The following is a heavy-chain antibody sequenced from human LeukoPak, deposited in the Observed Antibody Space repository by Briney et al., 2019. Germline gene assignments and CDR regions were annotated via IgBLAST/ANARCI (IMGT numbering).Heavy chain of an antibody. CDR2: IRYDGSNK. J-gene: IGHJ6*03. CDR3: ARKAYCSGGTCSHYYYVDV. V-gene: IGHV3-30*02. Sequence: AGGSLRLSCAASGFTFSNYGMHWVRQAPGKGLEWVAFIRYDGSNKYYADSVKGRFTISRDNSKNTLYLQMNSLRAEDTAVYYCARKAYCSGGTCSHYYYVDVWGKGTTVTISS. CDR1: GFTFSNYG. D-gene: IGHD2-15*01.